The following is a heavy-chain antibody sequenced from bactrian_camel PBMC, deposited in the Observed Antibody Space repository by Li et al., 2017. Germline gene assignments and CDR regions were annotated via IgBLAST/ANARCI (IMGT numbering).Heavy chain of an antibody. D-gene: IGHD2*01. J-gene: IGHJ4*01. CDR2: VDTDGSI. V-gene: IGHV3S53*01. CDR3: AAARDDCRAGDILSTT. CDR1: GYMFSVYC. Sequence: VQLVESGGGSVQAGGSLRLSCQASGYMFSVYCMAWFRQAPGKEREGVAAVDTDGSISYADFVKGRFTLSKDNATATLYLQMDSLKPEDSSMYYCAAARDDCRAGDILSTTGAR.